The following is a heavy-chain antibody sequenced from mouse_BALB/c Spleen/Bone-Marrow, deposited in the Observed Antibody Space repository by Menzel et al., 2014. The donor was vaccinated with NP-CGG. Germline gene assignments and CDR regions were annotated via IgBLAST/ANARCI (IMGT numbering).Heavy chain of an antibody. V-gene: IGHV2-9*02. CDR1: GFSLTSYG. CDR3: ARDGVYGSHYYAMDY. D-gene: IGHD1-1*02. CDR2: IWAGGST. Sequence: VKLVESGPGLVAPSQSLSIICTVSGFSLTSYGVHWVRQPPGKGLEWLGVIWAGGSTNYNSALMSRLSISKDNSKSQVFLKMNSLQTDDTAMYYCARDGVYGSHYYAMDYWGQGASVTVSS. J-gene: IGHJ4*01.